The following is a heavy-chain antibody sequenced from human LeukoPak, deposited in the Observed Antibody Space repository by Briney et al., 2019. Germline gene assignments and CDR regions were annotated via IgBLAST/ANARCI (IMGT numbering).Heavy chain of an antibody. CDR3: ASNGIAAAGINWFDP. V-gene: IGHV4-4*07. D-gene: IGHD6-13*01. J-gene: IGHJ5*02. CDR2: IYTSGST. Sequence: PSQTLSLTCAVSGGSTSSYYWSWIRQPPGKGLEWRGRIYTSGSTNYNPSLTSRVTMSVDTSKNTFSPKLSSVTAADTAVYYCASNGIAAAGINWFDPWGQGTLVSVSS. CDR1: GGSTSSYY.